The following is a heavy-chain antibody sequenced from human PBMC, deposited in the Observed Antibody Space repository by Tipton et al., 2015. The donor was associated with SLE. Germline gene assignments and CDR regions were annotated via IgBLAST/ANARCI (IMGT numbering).Heavy chain of an antibody. CDR3: ARGYSSGWYYFDY. D-gene: IGHD6-19*01. Sequence: LRLSCSVSGGSISGTNYYWTWIRQTAERGLEWIGRVYTGGSTTYNPSLKSRVTISVDTSKNQFSLKLSSVTAADTAVYYCARGYSSGWYYFDYWGQGTLVTVS. CDR2: VYTGGST. J-gene: IGHJ4*02. CDR1: GGSISGTNYY. V-gene: IGHV4-61*02.